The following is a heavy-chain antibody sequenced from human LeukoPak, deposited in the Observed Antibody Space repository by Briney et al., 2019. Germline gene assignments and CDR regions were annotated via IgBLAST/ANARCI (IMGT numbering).Heavy chain of an antibody. CDR3: ARGTGAAAAQYYYYYYGMDV. Sequence: PSETLSLTCTVSGGSISSYYWSWIRQPPGKGLVWIGYIYYSGSTNYNPSLKSRVTISVDTSKNQFSLELSSVTAADTAVYYYARGTGAAAAQYYYYYYGMDVWGQGTTVTVSS. D-gene: IGHD6-13*01. V-gene: IGHV4-59*01. J-gene: IGHJ6*02. CDR1: GGSISSYY. CDR2: IYYSGST.